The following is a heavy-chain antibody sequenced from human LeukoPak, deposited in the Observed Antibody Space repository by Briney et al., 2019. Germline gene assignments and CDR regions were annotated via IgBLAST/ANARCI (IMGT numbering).Heavy chain of an antibody. Sequence: GGSLRLSCAASGFTFSSNAMSWVRQAPGKGLEWVSTISETGDRYDADSVKGRFTISRDNSKNRVDLQMNSLRAEDMAVYYCAKLHEKSRPFDYWGQGTLVTVSS. D-gene: IGHD2-2*01. CDR3: AKLHEKSRPFDY. J-gene: IGHJ4*02. CDR1: GFTFSSNA. CDR2: ISETGDR. V-gene: IGHV3-23*01.